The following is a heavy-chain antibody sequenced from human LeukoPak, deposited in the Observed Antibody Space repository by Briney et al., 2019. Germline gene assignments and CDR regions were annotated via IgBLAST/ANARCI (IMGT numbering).Heavy chain of an antibody. CDR3: AKDLGYFDWLLPIDY. CDR2: ISGSSGRA. D-gene: IGHD3-9*01. CDR1: GFTFTNYA. Sequence: GGSLRLSCAASGFTFTNYAMSWVRQAPGKGLEWVSDISGSSGRAYYADSVKGRFTISRDNAKNTLYLQMNSLRAEDTAVYYCAKDLGYFDWLLPIDYWGQGTLVTVSS. J-gene: IGHJ4*02. V-gene: IGHV3-23*01.